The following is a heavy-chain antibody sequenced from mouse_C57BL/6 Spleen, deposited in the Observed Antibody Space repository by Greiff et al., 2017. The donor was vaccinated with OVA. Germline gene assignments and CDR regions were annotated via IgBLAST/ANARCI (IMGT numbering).Heavy chain of an antibody. Sequence: QVQLKESGPGLVAPSQSLSITCTVSGFSLTSYGVHWVRQPPGKGLEWLVVIWSDGSTNYNSALKSRLSISKDNSKSQVFLKMNSLQTDDTAMYYCARPYDYDGAWFAYWGQGTLVTVSA. J-gene: IGHJ3*01. V-gene: IGHV2-6*03. CDR1: GFSLTSYG. D-gene: IGHD2-4*01. CDR2: IWSDGST. CDR3: ARPYDYDGAWFAY.